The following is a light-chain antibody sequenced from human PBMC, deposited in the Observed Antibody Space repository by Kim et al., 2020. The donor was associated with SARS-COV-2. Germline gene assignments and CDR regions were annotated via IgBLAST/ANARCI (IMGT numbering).Light chain of an antibody. CDR3: QSRDSGGKVV. V-gene: IGLV3-19*01. J-gene: IGLJ2*01. CDR2: GRN. Sequence: SSELTQDPAVSVALGQTVRITCQGDSLRSYYATWYQQKPRQAPLLVIYGRNNRPSGIPDRFSGSTSGNTASLTISGAQAEDEADFYCQSRDSGGKVVFGGGTKLTVL. CDR1: SLRSYY.